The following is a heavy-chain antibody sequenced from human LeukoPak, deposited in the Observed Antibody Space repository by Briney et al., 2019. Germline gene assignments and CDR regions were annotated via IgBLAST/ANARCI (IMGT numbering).Heavy chain of an antibody. V-gene: IGHV3-15*01. CDR1: GFTFSNGW. Sequence: KPGGSLRLSCAASGFTFSNGWLNGVRQAPGKGLEWVGHIKSKTDGGTTDYAAPVKGRFTISRDDSKNTLFLQMNSLKTEDTAVYYCTLPWGSGSYSDYWGQGTLVTVSS. CDR3: TLPWGSGSYSDY. D-gene: IGHD3-10*01. CDR2: IKSKTDGGTT. J-gene: IGHJ4*02.